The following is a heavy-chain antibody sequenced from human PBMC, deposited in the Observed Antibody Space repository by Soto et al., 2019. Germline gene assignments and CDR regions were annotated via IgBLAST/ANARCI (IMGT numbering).Heavy chain of an antibody. CDR2: IYHSGST. CDR1: GGSISSSNW. J-gene: IGHJ2*01. D-gene: IGHD4-17*01. V-gene: IGHV4-4*02. Sequence: QVQLQESGPGLVKPSGTLSLTCAVSGGSISSSNWLSWVRQPPGKGLEWIGEIYHSGSTNYNPSLNSRVTISVDKSKNQFSLKLSSVTAEDTAVYYCAIVGATVVTAAFDLWGRGTLVTVSS. CDR3: AIVGATVVTAAFDL.